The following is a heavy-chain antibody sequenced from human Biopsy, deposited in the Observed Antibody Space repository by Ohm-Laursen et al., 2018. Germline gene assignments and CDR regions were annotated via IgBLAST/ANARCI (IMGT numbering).Heavy chain of an antibody. Sequence: SLRLSCAASGFTFSSYAMNWVRQAPGEGLEWVSSIGSSGSDVYYAASVKGRFTSSRDNAKNSLYLQMNSLTVEDPAVYYCARDGVGSYHDYWGQGTLVTVSS. CDR3: ARDGVGSYHDY. V-gene: IGHV3-21*04. CDR2: IGSSGSDV. J-gene: IGHJ4*02. D-gene: IGHD3-16*02. CDR1: GFTFSSYA.